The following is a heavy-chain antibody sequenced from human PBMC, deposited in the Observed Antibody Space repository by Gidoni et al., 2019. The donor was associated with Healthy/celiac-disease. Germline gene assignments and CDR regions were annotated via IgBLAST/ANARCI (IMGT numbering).Heavy chain of an antibody. CDR3: ARELGYSYGPYYYYYGMDV. D-gene: IGHD5-18*01. V-gene: IGHV1-2*04. Sequence: QVQLVQSGAAVKKPGASVTVSCKASGYTFTGYYMHWVRQAHGQGLEWMGWINPNSGGTNYAQKFQGWVTMTRDTSISTAYMELSRLRSDDTAVYYCARELGYSYGPYYYYYGMDVWGQGTTVTVSS. CDR1: GYTFTGYY. CDR2: INPNSGGT. J-gene: IGHJ6*02.